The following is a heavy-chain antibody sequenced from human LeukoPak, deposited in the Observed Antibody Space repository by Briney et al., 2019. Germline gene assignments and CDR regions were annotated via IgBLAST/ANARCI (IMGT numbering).Heavy chain of an antibody. CDR1: GGSFSGYY. CDR2: INHSGST. CDR3: ATGAATHYYYYMDV. V-gene: IGHV4-34*01. J-gene: IGHJ6*03. D-gene: IGHD1-26*01. Sequence: PSETLSLTCAVYGGSFSGYYWSWIRQPPGKGLEWIGEINHSGSTNYNPSLKSRVTISVDTSKNQFSLKLSSVTAADTAVYYCATGAATHYYYYMDVWGKGTTVTISS.